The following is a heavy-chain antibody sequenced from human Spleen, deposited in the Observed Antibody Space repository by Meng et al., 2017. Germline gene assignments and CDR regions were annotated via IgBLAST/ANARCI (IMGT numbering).Heavy chain of an antibody. CDR3: ARGPRRGYCSGGSCYFDY. D-gene: IGHD2-15*01. CDR1: GGSFSGYY. CDR2: INHSGST. V-gene: IGHV4-34*01. J-gene: IGHJ4*02. Sequence: QVQLQQWGAGLLKPSETLSLTCAVYGGSFSGYYWSWIRQPPGKGLEWIGEINHSGSTNYNPSLKSRVTISVDTSKNQFSLKLSSVAAADTAVYYCARGPRRGYCSGGSCYFDYWGQGTLVTVSS.